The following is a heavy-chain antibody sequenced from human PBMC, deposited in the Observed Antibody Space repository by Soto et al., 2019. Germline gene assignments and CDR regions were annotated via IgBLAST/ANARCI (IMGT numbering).Heavy chain of an antibody. J-gene: IGHJ3*02. Sequence: SXRLSCVASGFTFSDYSMNWVRQAPGKGLEGVSWFGITGKSGDYADSVRGRFTMSRDNARNSVHLQMSSLRDEDTAVYYCARDHYYAFDIWGQGTMVTVSS. V-gene: IGHV3-11*04. CDR3: ARDHYYAFDI. CDR2: FGITGKSG. CDR1: GFTFSDYS. D-gene: IGHD1-26*01.